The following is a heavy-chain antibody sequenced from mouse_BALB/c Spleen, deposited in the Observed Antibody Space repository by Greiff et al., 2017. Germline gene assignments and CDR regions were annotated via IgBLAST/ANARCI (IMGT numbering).Heavy chain of an antibody. CDR1: EYAFPSHD. D-gene: IGHD2-13*01. CDR3: ARQGGDPWYFDV. J-gene: IGHJ1*01. V-gene: IGHV5-2*01. Sequence: EVQLQESGGGLVQPGESLKLSCESTEYAFPSHDMSWVRQTPEKRLELVAAINSDGGSTYYPDTMERRFIISRDNTKKTLYLQMSSLRSEDTALYYCARQGGDPWYFDVWGAGTTVTVSS. CDR2: INSDGGST.